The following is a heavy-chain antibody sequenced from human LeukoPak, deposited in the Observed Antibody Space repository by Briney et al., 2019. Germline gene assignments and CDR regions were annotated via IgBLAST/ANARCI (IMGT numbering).Heavy chain of an antibody. Sequence: GGSLRLSCAASGFTFSSYSMNWVRQAPGKGLEWVSSISSSSSYIYYADSVKGRFTISRDNAKNSLYLQMNSLRAEDTAVYYCARGIAVAGTPYFDYWGQGTLVTVSP. CDR2: ISSSSSYI. D-gene: IGHD6-19*01. J-gene: IGHJ4*02. V-gene: IGHV3-21*01. CDR3: ARGIAVAGTPYFDY. CDR1: GFTFSSYS.